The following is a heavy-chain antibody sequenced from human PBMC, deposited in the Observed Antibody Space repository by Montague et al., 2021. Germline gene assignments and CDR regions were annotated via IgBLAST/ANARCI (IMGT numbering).Heavy chain of an antibody. J-gene: IGHJ4*02. CDR3: ARDVGRYTPVDYLDS. CDR1: GASFNYGDYY. D-gene: IGHD2-2*02. Sequence: TLSLTCNVSGASFNYGDYYWTWIRQHPGKGLEWIGYIHYTGYTQYNPSLNSRLTLSVDTSKNQFSLMLNSVTAADTAVYYCARDVGRYTPVDYLDSWGQGTRVIVSS. V-gene: IGHV4-31*03. CDR2: IHYTGYT.